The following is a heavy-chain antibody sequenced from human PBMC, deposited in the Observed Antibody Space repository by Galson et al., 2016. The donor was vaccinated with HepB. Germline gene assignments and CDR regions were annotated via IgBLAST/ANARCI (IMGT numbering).Heavy chain of an antibody. J-gene: IGHJ6*02. CDR2: IYNGDRA. CDR1: GITVSRNF. Sequence: SLRLSCAASGITVSRNFMSWVRQAPGKGLEWVSTIYNGDRAFYADSVKGRFTISRDNSKNTLYTQMNNLRAEDTAVYYCARGSYGQGMDVWGQGTTVTVSS. V-gene: IGHV3-66*01. D-gene: IGHD3-16*01. CDR3: ARGSYGQGMDV.